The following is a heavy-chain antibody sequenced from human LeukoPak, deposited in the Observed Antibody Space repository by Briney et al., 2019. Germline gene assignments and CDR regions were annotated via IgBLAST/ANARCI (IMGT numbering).Heavy chain of an antibody. CDR1: GFSLNAYN. Sequence: PGGSLRLSCAASGFSLNAYNMNWVRQAPGKGLEWVSYISSSSSTIYYAHSVKGRFTISRDNAKNSLYLQMNSLRAEDTAVYYCARVAELWDFDYWGQGTLVTVSS. CDR2: ISSSSSTI. J-gene: IGHJ4*02. V-gene: IGHV3-48*04. CDR3: ARVAELWDFDY. D-gene: IGHD3-16*01.